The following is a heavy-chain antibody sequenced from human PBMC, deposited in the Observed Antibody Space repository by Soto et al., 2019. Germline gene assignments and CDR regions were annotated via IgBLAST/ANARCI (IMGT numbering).Heavy chain of an antibody. CDR1: GFDASVNY. V-gene: IGHV3-66*01. J-gene: IGHJ6*02. Sequence: EVQLVESGGTLVQPGGSLRLSCAASGFDASVNYMAWVRQAPVKGLEWVSAINSGGNTFYADSVKGRFTISRDNSKNTLYLQMNSLRVEDTAMYYCVRENYYYGMDVWGQGTAFTVSS. CDR3: VRENYYYGMDV. CDR2: INSGGNT.